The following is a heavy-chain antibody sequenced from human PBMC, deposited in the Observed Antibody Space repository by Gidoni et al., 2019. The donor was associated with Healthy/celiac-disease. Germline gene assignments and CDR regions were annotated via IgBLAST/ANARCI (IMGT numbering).Heavy chain of an antibody. J-gene: IGHJ6*02. D-gene: IGHD2-15*01. CDR1: GFTFSSYA. CDR3: AKDLGYCSGGSCYGYYGMDV. Sequence: EVQLLESGGGLVQPGGSLRLSCAASGFTFSSYAMSGVRQAPGKGLEWVSAISGSGGSTYYADSVKGRFTISRDNSKNTLYLQMNSLRAEDTAVYYCAKDLGYCSGGSCYGYYGMDVWGQGSTVTVSS. V-gene: IGHV3-23*01. CDR2: ISGSGGST.